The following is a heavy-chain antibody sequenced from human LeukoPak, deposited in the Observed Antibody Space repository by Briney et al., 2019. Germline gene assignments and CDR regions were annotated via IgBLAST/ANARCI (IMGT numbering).Heavy chain of an antibody. CDR3: ARARGKWHLLPLDY. Sequence: GGSLRLSCAASRFPFSSFAFHWVRQAPGKGLEWVADISHGGSTNHYADSVKGRFTISRDNSNNSLYLQMTSLSAEDTAVYYCARARGKWHLLPLDYGGRGARVTVSS. CDR2: ISHGGSTN. V-gene: IGHV3-30*04. CDR1: RFPFSSFA. J-gene: IGHJ4*02. D-gene: IGHD5-12*01.